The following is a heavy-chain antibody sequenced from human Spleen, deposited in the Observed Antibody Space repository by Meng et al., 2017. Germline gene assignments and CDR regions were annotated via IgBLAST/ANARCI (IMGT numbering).Heavy chain of an antibody. Sequence: ASVKVSCKASGYTFTSYAMHWVRQAPGQRLEWMGWINAGNGNTKYSQKFQGRVTVTRDTSASTAYMELSSLTSEDTAVYYCVYCSYSSGCYAFDIWGQGTMVTVSS. CDR3: VYCSYSSGCYAFDI. V-gene: IGHV1-3*01. CDR1: GYTFTSYA. J-gene: IGHJ3*02. CDR2: INAGNGNT. D-gene: IGHD6-19*01.